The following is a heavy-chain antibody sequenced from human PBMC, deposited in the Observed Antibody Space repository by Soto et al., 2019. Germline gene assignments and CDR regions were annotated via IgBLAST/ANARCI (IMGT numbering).Heavy chain of an antibody. J-gene: IGHJ2*01. CDR2: IIPIFGTA. D-gene: IGHD5-12*01. CDR1: GCTFSSYA. V-gene: IGHV1-69*13. Sequence: ASVKVSCKASGCTFSSYAISWVRQAPGQGLEWMGGIIPIFGTANYAQKFQGRVTITADESTSTAYMELSSLRSEDTAVYYCARATTTDIVATIPHFDLWGRGTLVTVSS. CDR3: ARATTTDIVATIPHFDL.